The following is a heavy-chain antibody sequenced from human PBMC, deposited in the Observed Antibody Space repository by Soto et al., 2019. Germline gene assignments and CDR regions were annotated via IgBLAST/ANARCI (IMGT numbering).Heavy chain of an antibody. CDR3: ARMGETYYYDSSGYFL. CDR2: ISYDGSNK. D-gene: IGHD3-22*01. Sequence: LRLSCAASGFTFSIYAMHWVRQAPGKGLEWVAVISYDGSNKYYADSVKGRFTISRDNSKNTLYLQMNSLRAEDTAVYYCARMGETYYYDSSGYFLWGQGTLVTVSS. V-gene: IGHV3-30-3*01. CDR1: GFTFSIYA. J-gene: IGHJ4*02.